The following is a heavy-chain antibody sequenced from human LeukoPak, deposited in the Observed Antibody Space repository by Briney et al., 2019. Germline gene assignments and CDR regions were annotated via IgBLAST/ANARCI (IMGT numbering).Heavy chain of an antibody. CDR3: ARELDYGSGSYPDY. Sequence: TSETLSLTCTVSGGSISSYYWSWIRQPAGKGLEWIGRIYTSGSNNYNPSLKSRVTMSVDTSKNQFSLKLSSVAAADTAVYYCARELDYGSGSYPDYWGQGTLVTVSS. CDR2: IYTSGSN. V-gene: IGHV4-4*07. D-gene: IGHD3-10*01. J-gene: IGHJ4*02. CDR1: GGSISSYY.